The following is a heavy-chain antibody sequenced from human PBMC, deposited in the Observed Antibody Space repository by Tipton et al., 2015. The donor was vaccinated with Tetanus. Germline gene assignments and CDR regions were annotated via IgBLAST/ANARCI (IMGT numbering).Heavy chain of an antibody. CDR3: ARDHSGWGIGAFDI. CDR1: GGSISSYY. CDR2: IYYSGST. J-gene: IGHJ3*02. Sequence: TLSLTCTVSGGSISSYYWSWIRQPPGKGLEWIGYIYYSGSTNYNPSLKSRVTISVDTSKNQFSLKLSSVTAADTAVYYCARDHSGWGIGAFDIWGQGTMVTVSS. D-gene: IGHD7-27*01. V-gene: IGHV4-59*01.